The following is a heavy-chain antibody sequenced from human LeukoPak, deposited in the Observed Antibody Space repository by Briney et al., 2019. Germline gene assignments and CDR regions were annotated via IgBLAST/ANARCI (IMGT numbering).Heavy chain of an antibody. CDR1: GFTFSSYW. CDR2: IKQDGSEK. D-gene: IGHD3-22*01. J-gene: IGHJ4*02. CDR3: ARLITTYFDY. V-gene: IGHV3-7*01. Sequence: PGGSLRLSCAGSGFTFSSYWMSWVRQAPGKGLEWVANIKQDGSEKFYVDSVKGRFTISRDNAKNSLYLQMNSLRAEDTPVYYCARLITTYFDYWGQGSLVTVSS.